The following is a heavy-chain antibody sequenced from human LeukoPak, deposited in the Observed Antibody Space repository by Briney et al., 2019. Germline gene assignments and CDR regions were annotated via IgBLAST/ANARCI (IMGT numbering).Heavy chain of an antibody. V-gene: IGHV3-48*04. CDR2: ISSSSTSI. J-gene: IGHJ3*02. CDR3: ARGGAARPDI. D-gene: IGHD6-6*01. CDR1: GFTFRNYG. Sequence: GGSLRLSCAASGFTFRNYGMKWVRQAPGKGREWGSYISSSSTSIDYADSVRGRFTIARDNARNSLYLQMKSLRAEDTAVDYCARGGAARPDIWGQGTMVIVSS.